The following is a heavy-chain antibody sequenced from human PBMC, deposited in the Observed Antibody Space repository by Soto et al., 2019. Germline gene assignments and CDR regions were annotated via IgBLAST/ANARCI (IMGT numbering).Heavy chain of an antibody. CDR2: ISAYNGNT. V-gene: IGHV1-18*01. CDR1: GYTFTSYG. J-gene: IGHJ6*02. Sequence: QVQVVQSGAEVKKPGASVKVSCKASGYTFTSYGISWVRQAPGQGLEWMGWISAYNGNTNYAQKLQGRVTMTTDTSTSTAYMELRSLRSDDTAVYYCARDQPIQGAAINYGMDVWGQGTTVTVSS. D-gene: IGHD6-25*01. CDR3: ARDQPIQGAAINYGMDV.